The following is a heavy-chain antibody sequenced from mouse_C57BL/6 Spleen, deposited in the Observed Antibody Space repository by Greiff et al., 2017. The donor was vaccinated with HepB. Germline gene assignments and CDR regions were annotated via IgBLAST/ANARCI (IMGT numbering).Heavy chain of an antibody. Sequence: VQLQQPGAELVKPGASVKLSCKASGYTFTSYWMHWVKQRPGQGLEWIGMIHPNSGSTNYNEKFKSKATLTVDKSSSTAYMQLSSLTSEDSAVYYCAREGPYDGYFDDWGQGTTLTVSS. D-gene: IGHD2-3*01. CDR3: AREGPYDGYFDD. J-gene: IGHJ2*01. V-gene: IGHV1-64*01. CDR1: GYTFTSYW. CDR2: IHPNSGST.